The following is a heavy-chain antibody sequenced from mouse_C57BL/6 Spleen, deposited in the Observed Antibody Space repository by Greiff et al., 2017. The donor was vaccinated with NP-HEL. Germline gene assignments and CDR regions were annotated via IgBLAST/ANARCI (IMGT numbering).Heavy chain of an antibody. D-gene: IGHD2-2*01. J-gene: IGHJ2*01. CDR2: IYPGDGDT. V-gene: IGHV1-82*01. CDR1: GYAFSSSW. CDR3: ARGDGYDGTGFDY. Sequence: QVQLQQSGPELVKPGASVKISCKASGYAFSSSWMNWVKQRPGKGLEWIGRIYPGDGDTNYNGKFKGKATLTADKSSSTAYMQLSSLTSEDSAVYCCARGDGYDGTGFDYWGQGTTLTVSS.